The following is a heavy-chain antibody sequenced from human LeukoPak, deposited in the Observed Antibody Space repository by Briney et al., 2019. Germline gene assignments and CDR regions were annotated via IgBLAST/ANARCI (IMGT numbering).Heavy chain of an antibody. Sequence: GGSLTLSCAASGFTFSNAWVSWVRQAPGKGLEWVGRIKSKTDGGTTDYAAPVKGRFTISRDDSKNTLYLQMNSLKTVDTAVYYCTTEKILWFEGPDYWGQGTLVTVSS. CDR3: TTEKILWFEGPDY. CDR1: GFTFSNAW. J-gene: IGHJ4*02. D-gene: IGHD3-10*01. V-gene: IGHV3-15*01. CDR2: IKSKTDGGTT.